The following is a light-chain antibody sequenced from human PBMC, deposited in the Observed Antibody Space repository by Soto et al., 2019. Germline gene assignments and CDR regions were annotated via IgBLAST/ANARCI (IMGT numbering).Light chain of an antibody. V-gene: IGKV3-20*01. CDR3: QQYGSSGT. Sequence: EKEWKKSAYGLSVSPGERGTLSCRASQSVSSSYLAWYQQKPGQAPRLLIYGASSRATGIPDRFSGSGSGTNFTLTISRREPEGHAVYSCQQYGSSGTSGQGTKVDIK. J-gene: IGKJ1*01. CDR1: QSVSSSY. CDR2: GAS.